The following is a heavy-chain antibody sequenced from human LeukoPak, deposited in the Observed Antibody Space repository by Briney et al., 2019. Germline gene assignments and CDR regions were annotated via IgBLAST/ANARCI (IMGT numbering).Heavy chain of an antibody. CDR2: IRSKAYGGTT. CDR3: SGPLNYYDSRPDAFDI. Sequence: PGGSLRLSCAASGFTVSSNYMSWVRQAPGKGLEWVGVIRSKAYGGTTEDAASVKGRFTISRDDSKSIAYLQMNSLKTEDTAVYYCSGPLNYYDSRPDAFDIWGQGTMVTVSS. D-gene: IGHD3-22*01. J-gene: IGHJ3*02. CDR1: GFTVSSNY. V-gene: IGHV3-49*04.